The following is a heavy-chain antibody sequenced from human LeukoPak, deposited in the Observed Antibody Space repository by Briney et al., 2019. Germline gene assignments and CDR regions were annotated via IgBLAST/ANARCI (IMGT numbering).Heavy chain of an antibody. V-gene: IGHV4-39*01. CDR3: ARSGWGNNSWYY. CDR2: LYSGGST. J-gene: IGHJ4*02. D-gene: IGHD6-13*01. CDR1: GGSISSSSYY. Sequence: PSETLSLTCKVSGGSISSSSYYWGWIRQPPGKGLEWIGSLYSGGSTYYNPSPQSRVTMSVDTSKNQFSLKLSSETAADTAVYYCARSGWGNNSWYYWGQGTLVTVSS.